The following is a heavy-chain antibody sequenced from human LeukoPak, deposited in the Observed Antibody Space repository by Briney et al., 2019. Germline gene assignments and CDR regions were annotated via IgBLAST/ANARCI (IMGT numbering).Heavy chain of an antibody. V-gene: IGHV1-2*02. CDR1: GYTFTGYY. Sequence: ASVKFSCKASGYTFTGYYMHWVRQAPGQGLEWMGWINPNSGGTNYAQKFQGRVTMTRDTSISTAYMELSRLRSDDTAVYYCARDWLVVAAAGSSYQGPRLPDYWGQGTLVTVSS. CDR2: INPNSGGT. D-gene: IGHD6-13*01. CDR3: ARDWLVVAAAGSSYQGPRLPDY. J-gene: IGHJ4*02.